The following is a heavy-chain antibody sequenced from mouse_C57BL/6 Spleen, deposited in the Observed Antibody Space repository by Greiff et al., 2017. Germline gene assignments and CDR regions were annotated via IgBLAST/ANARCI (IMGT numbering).Heavy chain of an antibody. D-gene: IGHD1-1*01. CDR3: ARDYGSRTYWYFDV. Sequence: VMLVESGPELVKPGASVKISCKASGYAFSSSWMNWVKQRPGKGLEWIGRIYPGDGDTNYNGKFKGKATLTADKSSSTAYMQLSSLTSADSAVYFCARDYGSRTYWYFDVWGTGTTVTASS. V-gene: IGHV1-82*01. J-gene: IGHJ1*03. CDR2: IYPGDGDT. CDR1: GYAFSSSW.